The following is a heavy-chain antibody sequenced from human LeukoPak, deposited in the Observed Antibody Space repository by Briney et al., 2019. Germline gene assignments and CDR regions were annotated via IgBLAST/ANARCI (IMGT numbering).Heavy chain of an antibody. CDR3: ARDLDTATFFDY. Sequence: ERSLRLSCAASGFTFISYGMHWVRQAPGKGLEWVAFIWYDGSNEYYSDSVKGRFTISRDNSKNTLYLQMNSLRAEDTAVYYCARDLDTATFFDYWGQGTLVTVSS. D-gene: IGHD2/OR15-2a*01. CDR1: GFTFISYG. V-gene: IGHV3-33*01. CDR2: IWYDGSNE. J-gene: IGHJ4*02.